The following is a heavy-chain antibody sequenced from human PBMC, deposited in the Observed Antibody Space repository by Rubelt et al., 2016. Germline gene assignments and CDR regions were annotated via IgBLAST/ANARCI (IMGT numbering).Heavy chain of an antibody. J-gene: IGHJ3*02. CDR3: VIGNNWNYRTVDFHI. CDR1: GFTFGVYG. D-gene: IGHD1-7*01. V-gene: IGHV3-30*02. CDR2: IRYDGSNK. Sequence: QVQLVESGGGVVQPGGSLRLSCAASGFTFGVYGMHWVRQAPGKGLEWVTFIRYDGSNKYYADSVNGRFTISRDNSKNTVYLEMNSLGPEDTAVYYCVIGNNWNYRTVDFHIWGQGTMVTVSS.